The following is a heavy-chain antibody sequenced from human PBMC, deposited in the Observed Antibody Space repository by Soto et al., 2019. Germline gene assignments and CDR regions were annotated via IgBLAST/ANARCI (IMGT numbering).Heavy chain of an antibody. J-gene: IGHJ6*02. CDR1: GYTFTGYY. Sequence: ASVKVSCKASGYTFTGYYMHWVRQAPGQGLEWMGWINPNSGGTNYAQKFQGRVTMTRDTSISTAYMELSRLRSDDTAVYYCATEGALTGTNYYYYGMDVWGQGTTVTVSS. D-gene: IGHD1-7*01. V-gene: IGHV1-2*02. CDR3: ATEGALTGTNYYYYGMDV. CDR2: INPNSGGT.